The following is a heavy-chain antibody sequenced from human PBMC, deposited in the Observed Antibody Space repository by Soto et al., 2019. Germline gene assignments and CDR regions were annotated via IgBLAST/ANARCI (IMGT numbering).Heavy chain of an antibody. J-gene: IGHJ5*02. D-gene: IGHD3-22*01. CDR3: ARTSSGYYQNWFDP. CDR2: VYHSGST. Sequence: QVQLQESGPGLVKPSETLSLTCGVSAGSISSNNWWGWVRQPPGKGLEWIGEVYHSGSTNYNPSLKTRVTISVDKSKNHFSLRLSSVTAADTAMYYCARTSSGYYQNWFDPWGQGTLVTVSS. CDR1: AGSISSNNW. V-gene: IGHV4-4*02.